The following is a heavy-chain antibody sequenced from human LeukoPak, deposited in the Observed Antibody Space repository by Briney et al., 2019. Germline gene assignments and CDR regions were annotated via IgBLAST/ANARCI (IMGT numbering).Heavy chain of an antibody. CDR2: IKSSGDGGTT. CDR1: GFIFSDAW. V-gene: IGHV3-15*01. Sequence: GGSLRLSCEASGFIFSDAWMSWVRQAPGKGLEWVGRIKSSGDGGTTDYTAPVKGRFTISRDDSRNTVFLQMNTLKTEDTAVYYCAKGAIAVAGKRRGYWGQGTLVTVSS. J-gene: IGHJ4*02. CDR3: AKGAIAVAGKRRGY. D-gene: IGHD6-19*01.